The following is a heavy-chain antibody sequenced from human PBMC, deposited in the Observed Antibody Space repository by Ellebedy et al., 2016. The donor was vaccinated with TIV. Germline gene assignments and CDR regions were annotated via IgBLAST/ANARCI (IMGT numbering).Heavy chain of an antibody. D-gene: IGHD5-18*01. J-gene: IGHJ4*02. CDR2: INHSGST. V-gene: IGHV4-34*01. CDR3: ARATTRDTAMD. Sequence: SETLSLTCAVYGGSFSGYYWSWIRQPPGKGLEWIGEINHSGSTNYNPSLKSRVTISVDTSKNQFSLKLSSVTAADTAVYYCARATTRDTAMDWGQGTLVTVSS. CDR1: GGSFSGYY.